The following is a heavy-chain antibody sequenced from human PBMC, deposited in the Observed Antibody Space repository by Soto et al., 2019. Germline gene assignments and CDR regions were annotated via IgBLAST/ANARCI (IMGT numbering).Heavy chain of an antibody. D-gene: IGHD7-27*01. CDR1: GFTFSSYW. CDR3: TRGDLGTPDY. J-gene: IGHJ4*02. V-gene: IGHV3-74*01. Sequence: EGQLVESGGGLVQPGGSLRLSCLASGFTFSSYWMHWVRQAPGKGLVWVSRINSDGRSTNYADSVQGRFTTSRDNAKNTWYLQMNSLRVEDTAVYYCTRGDLGTPDYWGQGTLVTVSS. CDR2: INSDGRST.